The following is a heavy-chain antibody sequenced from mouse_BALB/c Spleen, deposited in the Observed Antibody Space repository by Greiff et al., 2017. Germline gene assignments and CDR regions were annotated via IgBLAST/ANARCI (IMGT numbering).Heavy chain of an antibody. V-gene: IGHV1-80*01. CDR3: ARGGNYAMDY. Sequence: QVQLKQSGAELVRPGSSVKISCKASGYAFSSYWMNWVKQRPGQGLEWIGQIYPGDGDTNYNGKFKGKATLTADKSSSTAYMQLSSLTSEDSAVYFCARGGNYAMDYWGQGTSGTVSS. CDR2: IYPGDGDT. CDR1: GYAFSSYW. J-gene: IGHJ4*01.